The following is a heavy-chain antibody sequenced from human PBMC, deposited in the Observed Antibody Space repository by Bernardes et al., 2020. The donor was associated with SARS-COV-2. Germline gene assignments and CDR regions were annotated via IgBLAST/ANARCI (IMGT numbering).Heavy chain of an antibody. CDR1: GFTFNIFA. CDR3: AKDWDTGSWIIFYYFGMDV. V-gene: IGHV3-23*01. CDR2: LSGRGGTT. J-gene: IGHJ6*01. Sequence: GCLRLSCAASGFTFNIFAMNWVRQAPWKGLEWVSALSGRGGTTYYADSVKGRFTISRDNSKNTLYLQMNSLRTDDTAVYYCAKDWDTGSWIIFYYFGMDVWGQGTTVTVSS. D-gene: IGHD6-13*01.